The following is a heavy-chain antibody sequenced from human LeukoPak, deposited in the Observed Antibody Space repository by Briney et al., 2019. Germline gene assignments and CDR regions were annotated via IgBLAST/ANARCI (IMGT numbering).Heavy chain of an antibody. D-gene: IGHD4-23*01. J-gene: IGHJ1*01. V-gene: IGHV4-4*08. CDR1: SGDSMSNYY. CDR2: INSSGRT. Sequence: SETLSLTCTVSSGDSMSNYYWTWIRQSPGKGLEWIGYIAYINSSGRTNYNPSLKSRISISIDTSKNQISLNVSSVTAADTAMYYCARHYGGNSVTAGFQYWGQGTLVTVSS. CDR3: ARHYGGNSVTAGFQY.